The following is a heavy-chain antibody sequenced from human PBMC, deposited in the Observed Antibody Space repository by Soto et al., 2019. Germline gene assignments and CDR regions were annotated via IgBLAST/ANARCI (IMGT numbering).Heavy chain of an antibody. V-gene: IGHV4-38-2*01. CDR1: GYSIASGYY. J-gene: IGHJ6*02. CDR2: IYHAGSV. CDR3: ARTSDYYGMDV. Sequence: PSETLSLTCAFSGYSIASGYYWAWIRQPPGKGLEWIGSIYHAGSVYYNPSLNSRVAMSLDTSDNHFSLKLTSVTAADTAVYYCARTSDYYGMDVWGQGTTVTVYS.